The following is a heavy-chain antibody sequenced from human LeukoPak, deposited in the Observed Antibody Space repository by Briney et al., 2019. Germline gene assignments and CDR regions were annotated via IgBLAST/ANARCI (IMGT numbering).Heavy chain of an antibody. CDR2: IYSGGST. J-gene: IGHJ5*02. CDR1: GFTVSSNY. D-gene: IGHD5-18*01. CDR3: ARANWDTAKVRWFDP. Sequence: GGSLRLSCAASGFTVSSNYMSWVRQAPGKGLEWVSVIYSGGSTYYADSVKGRFTISRDNSKNTLYLQMNSLRAEDTAVYYCARANWDTAKVRWFDPWGQGTLVTVSS. V-gene: IGHV3-53*01.